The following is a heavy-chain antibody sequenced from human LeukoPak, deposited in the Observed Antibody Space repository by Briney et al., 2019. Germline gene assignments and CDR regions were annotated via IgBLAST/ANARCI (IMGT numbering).Heavy chain of an antibody. CDR2: IRGRAYGGTT. CDR1: GFTFGDYA. D-gene: IGHD4-17*01. Sequence: GGSLRLSCTASGFTFGDYAMSWFRQAPGKGLEWVGFIRGRAYGGTTEYAASVKGRFTISRDDSKSVAYLQMNSLKTEETAVFYCTRGLTTVTTDEWYFDLWGRGTLVTVS. V-gene: IGHV3-49*03. CDR3: TRGLTTVTTDEWYFDL. J-gene: IGHJ2*01.